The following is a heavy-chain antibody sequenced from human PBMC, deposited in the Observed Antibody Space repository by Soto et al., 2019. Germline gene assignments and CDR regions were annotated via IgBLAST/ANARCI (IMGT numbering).Heavy chain of an antibody. CDR1: GGSISSGGYS. V-gene: IGHV4-30-2*01. D-gene: IGHD2-8*01. Sequence: LSLTCAVSGGSISSGGYSWNWIRQPPGKGLEWIGHIYHSGSAYYNPSLKSRVTISVDRSKNQFSLNLSSVTSADTAVYYCARARTVGVEFWFDPWGQGTLVTVSS. CDR3: ARARTVGVEFWFDP. CDR2: IYHSGSA. J-gene: IGHJ5*02.